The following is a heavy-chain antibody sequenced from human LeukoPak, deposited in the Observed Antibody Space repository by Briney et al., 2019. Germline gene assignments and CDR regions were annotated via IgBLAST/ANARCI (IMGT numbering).Heavy chain of an antibody. CDR3: AKDSAFYGDLLFDY. V-gene: IGHV3-53*01. J-gene: IGHJ4*02. CDR1: GFTVSSNS. D-gene: IGHD4-17*01. Sequence: GGSLRLSCTVSGFTVSSNSMSWVRQAPGKGLEWVSFIYSDNTHYSDSVKGRFTISRDNSKNTLYLQMNSLRAEDTAVYYCAKDSAFYGDLLFDYWGQGTLVTVSS. CDR2: IYSDNT.